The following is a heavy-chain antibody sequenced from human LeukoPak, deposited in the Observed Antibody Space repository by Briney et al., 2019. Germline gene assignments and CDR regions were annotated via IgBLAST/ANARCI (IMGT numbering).Heavy chain of an antibody. CDR1: GFTFSSYD. CDR3: ARGNILTCYHY. J-gene: IGHJ4*02. V-gene: IGHV3-13*04. CDR2: IGFAGDT. D-gene: IGHD3-9*01. Sequence: PGGSLRLSCAASGFTFSSYDMHWVRQSRGKGLEWVSAIGFAGDTYYAGSVKGRFTISRENARNSLYLQMNSLRAGDTAVYYCARGNILTCYHYWGQGTLVTVSS.